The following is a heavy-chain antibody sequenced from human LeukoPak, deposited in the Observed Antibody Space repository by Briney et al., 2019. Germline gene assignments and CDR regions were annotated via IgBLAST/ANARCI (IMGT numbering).Heavy chain of an antibody. V-gene: IGHV3-66*01. J-gene: IGHJ3*02. CDR1: GFTVSSNY. CDR3: AREVAGRGSPDAFDI. D-gene: IGHD2-15*01. CDR2: IYSGGST. Sequence: GGSLRLSCAASGFTVSSNYMSWVRQAPGKGLEWDSVIYSGGSTYYADSVKGRFTISRDNSKNTLYLQMNSLRAEDTAVYYCAREVAGRGSPDAFDIWGQGTMVTVSS.